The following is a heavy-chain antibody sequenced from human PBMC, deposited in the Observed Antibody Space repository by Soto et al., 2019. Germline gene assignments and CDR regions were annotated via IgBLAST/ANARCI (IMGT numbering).Heavy chain of an antibody. CDR2: IYPGDSDT. CDR1: GYSFTSYW. Sequence: GESLKISCKGSGYSFTSYWIGWVRQMPGKGLEWMGIIYPGDSDTRYSPSFQGQVTISADKSISTAYLQWSSLKASDTAMYYCARSLYYYGSGSYYRSYYYGMDVWGQGTTVTVSS. CDR3: ARSLYYYGSGSYYRSYYYGMDV. V-gene: IGHV5-51*01. D-gene: IGHD3-10*01. J-gene: IGHJ6*02.